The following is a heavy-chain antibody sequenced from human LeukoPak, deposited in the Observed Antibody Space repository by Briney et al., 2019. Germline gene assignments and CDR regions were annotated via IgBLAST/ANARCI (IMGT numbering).Heavy chain of an antibody. CDR1: GFTFDDYT. J-gene: IGHJ4*02. V-gene: IGHV3-43*01. CDR2: ISWDGGST. Sequence: GGSLRLSCAASGFTFDDYTMHWVRQAPGKGLEWVSLISWDGGSTYYADSVKGRFTISRDNSKNSLYLQMNSLRTEDTALYYCAKVGPKYYYGSGSYSDYWGQGTLVTVSS. D-gene: IGHD3-10*01. CDR3: AKVGPKYYYGSGSYSDY.